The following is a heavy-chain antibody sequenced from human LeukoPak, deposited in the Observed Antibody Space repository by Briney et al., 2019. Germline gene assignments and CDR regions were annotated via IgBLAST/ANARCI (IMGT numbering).Heavy chain of an antibody. J-gene: IGHJ4*02. Sequence: ASMKVSCKASGYTFTSYYMHWVRQAPGQGLEWMGIINPSGGSTSYAQKFQGRVTMTRDTSTSTVYMELSSLRSEDTAVYYCARGGYYYDSSDHYFDYWGQGTLVTVSS. CDR1: GYTFTSYY. CDR3: ARGGYYYDSSDHYFDY. CDR2: INPSGGST. D-gene: IGHD3-22*01. V-gene: IGHV1-46*01.